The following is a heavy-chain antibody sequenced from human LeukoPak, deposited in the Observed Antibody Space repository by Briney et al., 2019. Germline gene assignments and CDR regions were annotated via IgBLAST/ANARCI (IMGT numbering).Heavy chain of an antibody. CDR1: GYTFTSYG. Sequence: ASVKVSCKASGYTFTSYGISWVRQAPGEGLECRGWISAYNGNTNYAQKLQGRVTMTTDTSTSTAHMELRSLRSDDTAVYYCARDGLLYYYDSSGYYYFDYWGQGTLVTVSS. J-gene: IGHJ4*02. D-gene: IGHD3-22*01. V-gene: IGHV1-18*01. CDR2: ISAYNGNT. CDR3: ARDGLLYYYDSSGYYYFDY.